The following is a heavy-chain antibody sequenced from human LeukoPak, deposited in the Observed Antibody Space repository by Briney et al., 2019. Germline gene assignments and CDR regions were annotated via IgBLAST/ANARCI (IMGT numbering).Heavy chain of an antibody. CDR3: ASGRGCGGDCYSFDY. V-gene: IGHV4-59*01. CDR2: IYYSGST. Sequence: PSETLSLTCTVSGGSISSYYWSWIRQPPGKGLEWIGYIYYSGSTNYNPSLKSRVTISVDTSKNQFSLKLSSVTAADTAVYYCASGRGCGGDCYSFDYWGQGTLVTVSS. J-gene: IGHJ4*02. D-gene: IGHD2-21*02. CDR1: GGSISSYY.